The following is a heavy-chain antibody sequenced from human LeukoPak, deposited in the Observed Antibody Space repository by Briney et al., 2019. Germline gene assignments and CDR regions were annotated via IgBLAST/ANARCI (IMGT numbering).Heavy chain of an antibody. V-gene: IGHV1-69*06. CDR1: GGTFSSHA. J-gene: IGHJ4*02. Sequence: GGSVKDSCKASGGTFSSHAISGVRQTPGQGLEWMGGIIPTFGTANYAQKFQGRVTITADKSTSTAYMELSSLRSEDTAVYYCARESAYCGGGDCYAYFDYWGQGTLVTVSS. CDR2: IIPTFGTA. CDR3: ARESAYCGGGDCYAYFDY. D-gene: IGHD2-21*02.